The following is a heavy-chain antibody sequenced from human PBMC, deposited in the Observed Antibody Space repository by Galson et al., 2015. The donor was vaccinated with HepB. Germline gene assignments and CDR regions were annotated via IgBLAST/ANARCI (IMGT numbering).Heavy chain of an antibody. CDR2: ISAYNGNT. J-gene: IGHJ5*02. Sequence: SVKVSCKASGYTFTSYGISWVRQAPGQGLEWMGWISAYNGNTNYAQKLQGRVTMTTDTSTSTAYMELRSLRSDDTAVYYCARDLLVFYYGSGGSNSIPHWFDPWGQGTLVTVSS. CDR3: ARDLLVFYYGSGGSNSIPHWFDP. CDR1: GYTFTSYG. D-gene: IGHD3-10*01. V-gene: IGHV1-18*01.